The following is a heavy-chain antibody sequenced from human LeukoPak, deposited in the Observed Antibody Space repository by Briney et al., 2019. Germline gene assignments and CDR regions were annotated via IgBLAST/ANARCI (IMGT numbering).Heavy chain of an antibody. CDR2: IYHSGST. V-gene: IGHV4-30-2*01. D-gene: IGHD2-2*01. Sequence: SQTLSLTCAVSGGSLSSGGYSWSWIRQPPGKGLEWIGYIYHSGSTYYNPSLKSRVTISVDRSKNQFSLKLSSVTAADTAVYYCARAKQRGYCSSTSCYNNWFDPWGQGTLVTVSS. CDR3: ARAKQRGYCSSTSCYNNWFDP. CDR1: GGSLSSGGYS. J-gene: IGHJ5*02.